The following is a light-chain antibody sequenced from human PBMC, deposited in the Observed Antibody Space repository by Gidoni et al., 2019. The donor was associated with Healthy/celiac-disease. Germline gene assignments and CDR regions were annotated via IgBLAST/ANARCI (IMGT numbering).Light chain of an antibody. J-gene: IGKJ3*01. V-gene: IGKV3-20*01. CDR1: QRVSSSY. CDR3: QQYGSSPPSFT. Sequence: EIVLTQSPGTLSLSPGERATLSCRASQRVSSSYLAWYQQKPGQAPSLLIYGASSRATGIPDRFSGSGSGTDFTLTISRLEPEDFAVYYCQQYGSSPPSFTFGPGTKVDIK. CDR2: GAS.